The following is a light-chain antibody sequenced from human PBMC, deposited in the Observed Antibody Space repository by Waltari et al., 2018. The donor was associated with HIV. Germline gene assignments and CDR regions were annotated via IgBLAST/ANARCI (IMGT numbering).Light chain of an antibody. J-gene: IGLJ2*01. V-gene: IGLV3-1*01. CDR2: KDT. CDR3: QAWDNSVVV. CDR1: KLGNEY. Sequence: SYELTQPPSMSVSPGRTANITCSGDKLGNEYACWYQQKAGQSPLLVIFKDTRRPSGIPERFSGSASGNTATLTISGALPADEGDYYCQAWDNSVVVFGGGTRLTVL.